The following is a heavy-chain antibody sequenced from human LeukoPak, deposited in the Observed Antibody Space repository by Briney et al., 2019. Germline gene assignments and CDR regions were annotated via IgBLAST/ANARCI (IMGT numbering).Heavy chain of an antibody. J-gene: IGHJ4*02. CDR3: ARDRGGYDSLFDY. Sequence: PSETLSLTCTVSGGSISSSGYYWGWVRQPPGKGLEWITNIWYHGSTYYNPSLKSRVTISVDRSKNQFSLKLSSVTAADTAVYYCARDRGGYDSLFDYWGQGTLVTVSS. V-gene: IGHV4-39*07. CDR1: GGSISSSGYY. D-gene: IGHD5-12*01. CDR2: IWYHGST.